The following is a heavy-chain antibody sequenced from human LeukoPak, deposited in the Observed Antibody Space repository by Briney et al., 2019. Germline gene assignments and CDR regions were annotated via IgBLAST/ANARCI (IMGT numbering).Heavy chain of an antibody. CDR3: ARTLWGGSVAAAGPYYFDY. D-gene: IGHD6-13*01. CDR2: IYTSGST. J-gene: IGHJ4*02. CDR1: IGSLSRYY. Sequence: SVTLSLTCTVSIGSLSRYYWSWIPQPAGKGLEWIGRIYTSGSTNYNPSLKSRVTMSVDTSKNQFSLKLSSVTAADTAVYYCARTLWGGSVAAAGPYYFDYWGQGTLVTV. V-gene: IGHV4-4*07.